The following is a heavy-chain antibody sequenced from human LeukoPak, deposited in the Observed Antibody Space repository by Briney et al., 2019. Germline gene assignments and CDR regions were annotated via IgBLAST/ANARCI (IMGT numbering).Heavy chain of an antibody. CDR2: INPNSGGT. CDR1: GYTFTGYY. CDR3: ARDHYDYVWGSYPWFYYYMDV. V-gene: IGHV1-2*06. D-gene: IGHD3-16*01. Sequence: ASVKVSCKASGYTFTGYYMHWVRQAPGQGLEWMGRINPNSGGTNYAQKLQGRVTMTRDTSISTAYMELSRLRSDDTAVYYCARDHYDYVWGSYPWFYYYMDVWGKGTTVTVSS. J-gene: IGHJ6*03.